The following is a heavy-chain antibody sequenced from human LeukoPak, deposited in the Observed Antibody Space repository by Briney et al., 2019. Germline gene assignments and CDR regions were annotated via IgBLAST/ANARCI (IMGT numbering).Heavy chain of an antibody. CDR1: GYTFTGYY. D-gene: IGHD3-9*01. J-gene: IGHJ6*03. V-gene: IGHV1-2*02. CDR2: INPNIGGA. CDR3: ARDHDILTGYSEYYYYYYYMDV. Sequence: ASGKVSCKASGYTFTGYYMHWVRQAPGQGLEWMGWINPNIGGANYAQKFQGRVTMTRDTSISTAYMELSRLRSDDTAVYYCARDHDILTGYSEYYYYYYYMDVWGKGTTVPVSS.